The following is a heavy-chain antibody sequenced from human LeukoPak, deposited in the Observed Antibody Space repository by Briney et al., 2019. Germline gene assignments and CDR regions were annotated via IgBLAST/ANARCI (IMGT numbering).Heavy chain of an antibody. CDR3: ARDAVLSSGWYYFDY. D-gene: IGHD6-19*01. V-gene: IGHV3-23*01. Sequence: GGSLRLSCAASGFSFSTFAMSWVRQAPGKGLEWVSTISRSADFTYHADSVRGRFTISRDNAKNTLYLQMINLRAEDTAVYYCARDAVLSSGWYYFDYWGQGTLVTVSS. CDR1: GFSFSTFA. J-gene: IGHJ4*02. CDR2: ISRSADFT.